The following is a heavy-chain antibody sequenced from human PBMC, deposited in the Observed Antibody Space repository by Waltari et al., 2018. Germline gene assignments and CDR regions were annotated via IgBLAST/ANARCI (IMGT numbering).Heavy chain of an antibody. CDR3: AVYLRSSPFDP. Sequence: EVQLVESGGGLVQPGGSLRLSCAASGFPFRSYWMHWVRHAPGKGLVWVSRINRDGSTTGYADSVKGRFTISRDNTKNTLSLQMNSLRDEDTAVYYCAVYLRSSPFDPWGQGTLVTVSS. D-gene: IGHD5-12*01. CDR2: INRDGSTT. V-gene: IGHV3-74*01. J-gene: IGHJ5*02. CDR1: GFPFRSYW.